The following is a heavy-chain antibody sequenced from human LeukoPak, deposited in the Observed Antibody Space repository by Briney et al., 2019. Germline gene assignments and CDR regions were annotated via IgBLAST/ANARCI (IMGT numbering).Heavy chain of an antibody. V-gene: IGHV3-23*01. Sequence: GGSLRLSCAASGFTFSNYAMSWARQAPGKGLEWVSAISGSGGSTYYAGSVKGRFTISRDNSKNTLYLQMNSLRAEDTAIYYCANPQGSGYYFDYWGQGTLVTLSS. J-gene: IGHJ4*02. D-gene: IGHD3-22*01. CDR3: ANPQGSGYYFDY. CDR1: GFTFSNYA. CDR2: ISGSGGST.